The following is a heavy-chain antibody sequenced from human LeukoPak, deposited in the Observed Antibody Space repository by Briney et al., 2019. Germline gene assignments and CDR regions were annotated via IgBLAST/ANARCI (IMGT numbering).Heavy chain of an antibody. V-gene: IGHV2-70*11. Sequence: SGPTLVNPTQTLTLTCTFSGFSLNTGGMCVTWIRQPPGKALEWLARIDWDDDKYYSTSLKTRLTISKDTSKNQVVLSMTNMDPVDTATYYCARRRHSNYVLDYWGQGTLVTVSS. CDR2: IDWDDDK. D-gene: IGHD1-7*01. J-gene: IGHJ4*02. CDR1: GFSLNTGGMC. CDR3: ARRRHSNYVLDY.